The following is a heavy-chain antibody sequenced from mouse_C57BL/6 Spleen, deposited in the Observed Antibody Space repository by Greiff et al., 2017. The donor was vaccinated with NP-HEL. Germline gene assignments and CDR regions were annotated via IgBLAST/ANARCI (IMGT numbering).Heavy chain of an antibody. CDR1: GFNIKDYY. J-gene: IGHJ3*01. V-gene: IGHV14-2*01. CDR2: IDPEDGET. CDR3: ARPSYYGSSPWFAY. Sequence: EVKLVESGAELVKPGASVKLSCTASGFNIKDYYMHWVKQRTEQGLEWIGRIDPEDGETKYAPKFQGKATITADTSSNTAYLQLSSLTSEDTAVYYCARPSYYGSSPWFAYWGQGTLVTVSA. D-gene: IGHD1-1*01.